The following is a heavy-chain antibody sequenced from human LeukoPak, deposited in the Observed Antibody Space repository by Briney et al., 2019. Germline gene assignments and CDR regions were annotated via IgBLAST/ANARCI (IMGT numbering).Heavy chain of an antibody. CDR1: GFTFDDYA. V-gene: IGHV3-9*01. CDR2: ISWNSGSI. D-gene: IGHD6-13*01. CDR3: AKDIELSSRGGGFDY. J-gene: IGHJ4*02. Sequence: PGGSLRLSCAASGFTFDDYAMHWVRQAPGKGLEWASGISWNSGSIGYADSVKGRFTISRDNAKNSLYLQMNSLRAEDTALYYCAKDIELSSRGGGFDYWGQGTLVTVSS.